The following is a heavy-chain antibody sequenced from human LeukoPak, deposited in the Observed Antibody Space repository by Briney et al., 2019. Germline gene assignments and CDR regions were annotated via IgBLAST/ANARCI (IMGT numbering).Heavy chain of an antibody. CDR2: IYSGYST. V-gene: IGHV3-53*01. J-gene: IGHJ4*02. CDR1: GFTVSSKY. CDR3: ARAGLVQWLVRRTEYYFDY. D-gene: IGHD6-19*01. Sequence: GGSLRLSCAASGFTVSSKYMSWVRQAPGKGLEWVSVIYSGYSTYYADSVKGRFTISRDNSKNTLYLQMNSLRAEDTAVYYCARAGLVQWLVRRTEYYFDYWGQGTLVTVSS.